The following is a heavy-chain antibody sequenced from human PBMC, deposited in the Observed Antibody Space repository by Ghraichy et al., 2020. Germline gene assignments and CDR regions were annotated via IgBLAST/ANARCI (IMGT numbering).Heavy chain of an antibody. CDR3: ARATNFRYFDL. Sequence: ASVKGSCKASGYTLATYGLNWVRQARGQSLEWLGWINAGNGNTKYSQKFQGRVTITRDTVANTAFIELRSLRSEDTAIYYCARATNFRYFDLWGRGTLVTVFS. D-gene: IGHD4/OR15-4a*01. J-gene: IGHJ2*01. CDR2: INAGNGNT. V-gene: IGHV1-3*01. CDR1: GYTLATYG.